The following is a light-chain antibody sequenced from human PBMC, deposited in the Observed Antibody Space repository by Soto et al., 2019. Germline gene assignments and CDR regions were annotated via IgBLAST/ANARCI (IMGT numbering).Light chain of an antibody. CDR2: EVN. V-gene: IGLV2-18*01. Sequence: QSVLTQPASVSGSPGQSITISCTATSSDVGAYNRVSWYQQYPGTPPKLMISEVNNRPSGVPDRFSGSKSGNTASLTISGLQAEDEADYYCSLYTSSSTVAFGGGTKLTVL. J-gene: IGLJ2*01. CDR3: SLYTSSSTVA. CDR1: SSDVGAYNR.